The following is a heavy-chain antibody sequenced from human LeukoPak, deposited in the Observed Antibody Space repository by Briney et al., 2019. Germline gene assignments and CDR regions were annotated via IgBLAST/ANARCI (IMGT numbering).Heavy chain of an antibody. V-gene: IGHV3-48*03. CDR2: IASGGGANR. CDR1: GFTFSSYE. Sequence: GGSLTLSCAASGFTFSSYEMDWVRQAPGKGLEWVSYIASGGGANRFYSESVKGRFTISRDNAKNSLYLHMNSLRAEDTGVYYCARIGTTTRGPAGLDVWGQGTTVTVSS. CDR3: ARIGTTTRGPAGLDV. D-gene: IGHD2/OR15-2a*01. J-gene: IGHJ6*02.